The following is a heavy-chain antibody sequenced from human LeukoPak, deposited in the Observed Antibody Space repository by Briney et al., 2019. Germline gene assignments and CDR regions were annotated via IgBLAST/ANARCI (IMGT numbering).Heavy chain of an antibody. Sequence: GESLKISCKGSEYSFATYWIGWVRQMPGQGLEWMGTIFPGGSDTRYSPSFQGQVTISADKSISTAYLQWSSLKASDTAIYYCASEYCSGGNCYFDYWGQGTLVTVSS. J-gene: IGHJ4*02. D-gene: IGHD2-15*01. CDR2: IFPGGSDT. CDR3: ASEYCSGGNCYFDY. V-gene: IGHV5-51*01. CDR1: EYSFATYW.